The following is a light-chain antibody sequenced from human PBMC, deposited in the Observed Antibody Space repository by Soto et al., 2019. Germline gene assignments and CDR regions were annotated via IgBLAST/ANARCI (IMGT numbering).Light chain of an antibody. V-gene: IGKV3-15*01. CDR2: SAS. CDR3: QQYHNWPPWT. J-gene: IGKJ1*01. Sequence: EIVMTQSPATLSVSPGERATLSCRASQSVSSSLAWYQQKRGQAPRLLIYSASTRATGIPARFSGSGSRTDFTLTISSLQSEDFAVYYCQQYHNWPPWTFGQGTKVEIK. CDR1: QSVSSS.